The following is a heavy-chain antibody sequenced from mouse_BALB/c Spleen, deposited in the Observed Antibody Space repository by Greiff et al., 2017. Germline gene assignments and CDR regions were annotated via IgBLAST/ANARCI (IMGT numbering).Heavy chain of an antibody. CDR3: ARELHYGSSSDWYFDV. Sequence: EVKLVESGGDLVKPGGSLKLSCAASGFTFSSYGMSWVRQTPDKRLEWVATISSGGSYTYYPDTVTGRFTISRDNAKNTLYLEMSSLRSEDTAMYYCARELHYGSSSDWYFDVWGAGTTVTVSS. V-gene: IGHV5-6*01. CDR2: ISSGGSYT. CDR1: GFTFSSYG. D-gene: IGHD1-1*01. J-gene: IGHJ1*01.